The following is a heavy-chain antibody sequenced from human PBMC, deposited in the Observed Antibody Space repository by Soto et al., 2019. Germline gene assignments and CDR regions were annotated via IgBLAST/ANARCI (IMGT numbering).Heavy chain of an antibody. CDR1: GFSLSNAGLG. V-gene: IGHV2-26*01. CDR2: IFSNDEK. Sequence: QVTVKESGPVLVKPTETLTLTCTVSGFSLSNAGLGVSWIRQPPGKALEWLAHIFSNDEKSYSTSLKSRLTISNDTSKSQVLLTMTTMDPVDTASYYCASPYSTSWYSFAPWGQGTLVTVSS. D-gene: IGHD6-13*01. CDR3: ASPYSTSWYSFAP. J-gene: IGHJ5*02.